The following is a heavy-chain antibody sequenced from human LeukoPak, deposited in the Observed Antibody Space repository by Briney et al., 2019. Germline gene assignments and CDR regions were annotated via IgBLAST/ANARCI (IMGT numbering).Heavy chain of an antibody. CDR2: FDPEDGET. D-gene: IGHD5-12*01. V-gene: IGHV1-24*01. CDR3: ATGLEWLRLFDY. Sequence: ASVKVSRKVSGYTLTELSMHWVRQAPGKGLEWMGGFDPEDGETIYAQKFQGRVTMTEDTSTDTAYMELSNLRSEDTAVYYCATGLEWLRLFDYWGQGTLVTVSS. CDR1: GYTLTELS. J-gene: IGHJ4*02.